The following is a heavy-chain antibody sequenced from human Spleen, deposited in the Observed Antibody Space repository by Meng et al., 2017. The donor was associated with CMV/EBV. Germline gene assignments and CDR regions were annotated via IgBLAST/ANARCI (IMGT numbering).Heavy chain of an antibody. CDR1: GFTFSSHW. CDR2: INQDGSQK. J-gene: IGHJ6*02. D-gene: IGHD6-13*01. V-gene: IGHV3-7*04. CDR3: ARVAAAGRGMDV. Sequence: GGSLRLSCAASGFTFSSHWMTWVRQAPGMGLEWVANINQDGSQKNYVDSVKGRFTISRDNAKNSLFLQMNSLRAEDTAVYYCARVAAAGRGMDVWGPGTTVTVSS.